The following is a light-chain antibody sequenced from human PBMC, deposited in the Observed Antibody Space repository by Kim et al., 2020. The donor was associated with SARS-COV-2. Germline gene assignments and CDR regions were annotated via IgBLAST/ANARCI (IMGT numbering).Light chain of an antibody. Sequence: ELTQPPSASGTPGQRVTISCSGSSSNIGSNYVYWYQQLPGTAPKLLIYRNYQRPSGVPDRFSGSKSGTSASLAISGLRSEDEADYYCATWDDNLSGWVFGGGTQLTVL. CDR2: RNY. CDR3: ATWDDNLSGWV. J-gene: IGLJ3*02. CDR1: SSNIGSNY. V-gene: IGLV1-47*01.